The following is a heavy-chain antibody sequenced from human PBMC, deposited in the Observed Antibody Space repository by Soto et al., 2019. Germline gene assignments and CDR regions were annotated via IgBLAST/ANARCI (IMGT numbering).Heavy chain of an antibody. CDR3: TTQGQWLADFDY. CDR2: IKSKTDGGTA. CDR1: GFTFSNAW. D-gene: IGHD6-19*01. Sequence: EVQLVESGGGLVKPGGSLRLSCAASGFTFSNAWMNWVRQAPGKGLEWVGRIKSKTDGGTADYATPVKGRFTISSDDSKNTLYLQMNSLKTEDTAVYYCTTQGQWLADFDYWGQGTLVTVSS. J-gene: IGHJ4*02. V-gene: IGHV3-15*07.